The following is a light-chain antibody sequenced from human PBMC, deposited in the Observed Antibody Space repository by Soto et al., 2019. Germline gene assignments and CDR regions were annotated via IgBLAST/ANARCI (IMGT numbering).Light chain of an antibody. J-gene: IGKJ4*01. CDR2: GAS. Sequence: EIVLTQSPGTLSLSPGERATLSCRASQSVSSSYLAWYQQKPGQAPRLLIYGASSRATGIPDRFSGSGSGTDFTLTISRLEPEDVAVYYCQQYGRSPPFGGGTKVEIK. CDR3: QQYGRSPP. V-gene: IGKV3-20*01. CDR1: QSVSSSY.